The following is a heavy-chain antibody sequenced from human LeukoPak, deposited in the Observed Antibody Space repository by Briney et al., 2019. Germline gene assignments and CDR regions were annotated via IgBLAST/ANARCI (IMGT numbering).Heavy chain of an antibody. J-gene: IGHJ4*02. CDR2: IWYDGSYK. Sequence: PGGSLRLSCAASGFTFSTYGMHWVRQAPGKGLEWVAVIWYDGSYKYYADSVKGRFTISRDNSKNTLYLEMNSLRTEDTAVYYCARGKTGAADYWGQGTLVTVSS. CDR3: ARGKTGAADY. CDR1: GFTFSTYG. D-gene: IGHD1-1*01. V-gene: IGHV3-33*01.